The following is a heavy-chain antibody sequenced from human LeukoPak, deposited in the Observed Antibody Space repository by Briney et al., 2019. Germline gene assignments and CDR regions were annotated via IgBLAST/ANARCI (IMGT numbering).Heavy chain of an antibody. CDR2: IYSGGST. J-gene: IGHJ3*02. CDR3: ARWGASAFDI. D-gene: IGHD1-26*01. V-gene: IGHV3-53*01. CDR1: GFTVNSNY. Sequence: GGSLRLSCAASGFTVNSNYMSWVRQAPGKGLEWVSVIYSGGSTYYADSVRGRFTISRDNSKNTLYLQMNSLRAEDTAVYYCARWGASAFDIWGQGTMVTVSS.